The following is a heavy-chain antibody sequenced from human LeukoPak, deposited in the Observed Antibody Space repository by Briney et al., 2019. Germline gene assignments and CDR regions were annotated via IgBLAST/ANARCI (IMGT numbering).Heavy chain of an antibody. Sequence: PSETLSLTCAVYGGSFSGYYWSWIRQPPGKGLEWIGSIYYSGSTYYNPSLKSRVTISVDTSKNQFSLKLSSVTAADTAVYYCARDVGYFDYWGQGTLVTVSS. CDR3: ARDVGYFDY. V-gene: IGHV4-34*01. CDR1: GGSFSGYY. CDR2: IYYSGST. J-gene: IGHJ4*02. D-gene: IGHD3-10*01.